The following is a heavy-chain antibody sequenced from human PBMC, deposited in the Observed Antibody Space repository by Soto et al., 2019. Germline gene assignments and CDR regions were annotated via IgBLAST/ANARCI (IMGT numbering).Heavy chain of an antibody. CDR3: ANAPRRYCSGGSCYPPGAFDI. CDR2: ISGSGGST. D-gene: IGHD2-15*01. CDR1: GFTFSSYA. V-gene: IGHV3-23*01. J-gene: IGHJ3*02. Sequence: PVGSLRLSCAASGFTFSSYAMSWVRQAPGKGLEWVSAISGSGGSTYYADSVKGRFTISRDNSKNTLYLQMNSLRAEDTAVYYCANAPRRYCSGGSCYPPGAFDIWGQGTMVTVSS.